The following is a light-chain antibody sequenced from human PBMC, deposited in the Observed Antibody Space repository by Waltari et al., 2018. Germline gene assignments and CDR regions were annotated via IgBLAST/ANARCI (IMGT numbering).Light chain of an antibody. CDR3: QQRNNWPPFT. V-gene: IGKV3-11*01. J-gene: IGKJ3*01. CDR2: DSS. Sequence: ETVLTQSPATLSLSPGERATLSCRASQNIGNDLAWYQQRPGQALRLLIYDSSTRATGIPARFSGSGSATDFTLTISSLEPEDVATYFCQQRNNWPPFTFGPGTILDIK. CDR1: QNIGND.